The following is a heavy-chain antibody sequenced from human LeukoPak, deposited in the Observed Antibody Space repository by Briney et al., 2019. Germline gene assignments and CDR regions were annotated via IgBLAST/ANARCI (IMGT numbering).Heavy chain of an antibody. CDR3: TTDPGYYDSSGYYLGHYFDY. CDR2: IKSKTDGGTT. J-gene: IGHJ4*02. D-gene: IGHD3-22*01. V-gene: IGHV3-15*01. Sequence: GGSLRLSRAASGFTFSNAWMSWVRQAPGKGLEWVGRIKSKTDGGTTDYAAPVKGRFTISRDDSKNTLYLQMNSLKTEDTAVYYCTTDPGYYDSSGYYLGHYFDYWGQGTLVTVSS. CDR1: GFTFSNAW.